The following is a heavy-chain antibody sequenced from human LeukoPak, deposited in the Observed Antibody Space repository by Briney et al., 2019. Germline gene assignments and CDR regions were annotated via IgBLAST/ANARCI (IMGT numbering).Heavy chain of an antibody. D-gene: IGHD1-20*01. J-gene: IGHJ3*02. Sequence: PSDALSLTCTVSGGSISSSSYYWGWIRQPPGKELEWIGSIYYIGSTYYKLSPKSRVTIYVDTSKNQLSLQLSSVTAADTAVYYCARHYTWIVRDDAFDIWGQGTMVTVSS. CDR2: IYYIGST. V-gene: IGHV4-39*01. CDR1: GGSISSSSYY. CDR3: ARHYTWIVRDDAFDI.